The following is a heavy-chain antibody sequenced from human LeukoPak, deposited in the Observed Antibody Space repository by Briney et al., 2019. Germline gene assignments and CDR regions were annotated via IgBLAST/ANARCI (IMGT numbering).Heavy chain of an antibody. CDR2: ISYDGIFE. Sequence: GGSLRLSCAASGFTFSSYGMSWVRQAPGKGLEWVAVISYDGIFEYYADSVKGRFTISRDNSKNTLYLQMNSLRAADTAVYYCAKGRTVWGVPFDFWGQGTRVTVSS. J-gene: IGHJ4*02. V-gene: IGHV3-30*18. D-gene: IGHD3-16*01. CDR3: AKGRTVWGVPFDF. CDR1: GFTFSSYG.